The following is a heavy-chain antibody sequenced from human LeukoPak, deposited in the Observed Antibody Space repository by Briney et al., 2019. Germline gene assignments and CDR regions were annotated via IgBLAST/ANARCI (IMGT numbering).Heavy chain of an antibody. Sequence: ASVKVSCKASGYTFTDYYMHWVRQAPGQGLEWMGWINPNSGGTNYAQKFQGRVTMTRDTSISTASMDLSRLRSDDTAVYFCARDVGYCNSTSCYAYLKTLNYFDYWGQGTLVTVSS. CDR3: ARDVGYCNSTSCYAYLKTLNYFDY. CDR2: INPNSGGT. CDR1: GYTFTDYY. D-gene: IGHD2-2*03. J-gene: IGHJ4*02. V-gene: IGHV1-2*02.